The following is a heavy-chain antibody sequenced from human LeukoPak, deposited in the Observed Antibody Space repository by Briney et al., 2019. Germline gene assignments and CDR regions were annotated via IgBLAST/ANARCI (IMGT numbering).Heavy chain of an antibody. J-gene: IGHJ4*02. V-gene: IGHV3-48*02. CDR2: FTSSSTTI. D-gene: IGHD5-18*01. Sequence: GEPLKSSCQGSGSPLSSYSMNWFRQAPGRGLEWVSYFTSSSTTIYYAASVKGRLTIYRDNAKNSLYLQMICLRDEDTAVYYGARGAAGMAYFDYWGQGTLVTVSS. CDR3: ARGAAGMAYFDY. CDR1: GSPLSSYS.